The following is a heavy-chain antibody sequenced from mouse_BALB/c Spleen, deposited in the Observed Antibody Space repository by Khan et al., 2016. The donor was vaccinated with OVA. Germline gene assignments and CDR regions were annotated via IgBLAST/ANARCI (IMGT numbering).Heavy chain of an antibody. D-gene: IGHD2-1*01. J-gene: IGHJ3*01. CDR2: INTYTGEQ. V-gene: IGHV9-3-1*01. CDR3: ARSNGNYWFAY. Sequence: QIQLVQSGPELKKPGETVKISCKASGYTFTNYGMNWVKQAPGKGLKWMGWINTYTGEQTYADDFKGRFAFSLETSASTAYLQINNLKNEDTATYFCARSNGNYWFAYCGQGTLVTVSA. CDR1: GYTFTNYG.